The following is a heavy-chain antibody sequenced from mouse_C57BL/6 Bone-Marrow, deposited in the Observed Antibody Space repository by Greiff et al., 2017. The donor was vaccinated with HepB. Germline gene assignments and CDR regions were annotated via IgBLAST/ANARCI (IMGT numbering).Heavy chain of an antibody. Sequence: EVKVVESGGDLVKPGGSLKLSCAASGFTFSSYVVSWVRQTPDKRLEWVATISSGGSYTYYPDSVKGRFTISRDNAKNTLYLQMSSLKSEDTAMYYCARTYGNYAMDYWGQGTSVTVSS. V-gene: IGHV5-6*01. D-gene: IGHD2-1*01. CDR3: ARTYGNYAMDY. CDR2: ISSGGSYT. J-gene: IGHJ4*01. CDR1: GFTFSSYV.